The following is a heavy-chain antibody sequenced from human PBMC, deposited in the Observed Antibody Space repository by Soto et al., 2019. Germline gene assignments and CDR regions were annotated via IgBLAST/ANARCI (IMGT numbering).Heavy chain of an antibody. CDR3: ARGQKRGYSYGQRGNWFDP. J-gene: IGHJ5*02. CDR1: GGSFSGYY. Sequence: PSETLSLTCAVYGGSFSGYYWSWIRQPPGKGLEWIGEINHSGSTNYNPSLKSRVTISVDTSKNQFSLKLSSVTAADTAVYYRARGQKRGYSYGQRGNWFDPWGQGTLVTVSS. CDR2: INHSGST. D-gene: IGHD5-18*01. V-gene: IGHV4-34*01.